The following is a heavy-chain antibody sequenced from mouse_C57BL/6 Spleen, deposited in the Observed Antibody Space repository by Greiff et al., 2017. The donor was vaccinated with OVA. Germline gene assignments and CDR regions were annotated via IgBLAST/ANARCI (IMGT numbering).Heavy chain of an antibody. CDR2: INPNNGGT. CDR3: GQDSRFAY. Sequence: EVQLQQSGPELVKPGASVKISCKASGYTFTDYYMNWVKQSHGKSLEWIGDINPNNGGTSYNQKFKGKATLTVDKSSSTAYMELRSLTSEDSAVYYCGQDSRFAYWGQGTLVTVSA. CDR1: GYTFTDYY. J-gene: IGHJ3*01. D-gene: IGHD3-2*01. V-gene: IGHV1-26*01.